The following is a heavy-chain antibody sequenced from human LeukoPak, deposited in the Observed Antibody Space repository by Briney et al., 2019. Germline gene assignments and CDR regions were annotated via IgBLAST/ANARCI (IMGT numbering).Heavy chain of an antibody. CDR1: GFTFSSYA. J-gene: IGHJ5*02. CDR3: ARAGSYFPHWFDP. CDR2: ISSNGGST. Sequence: GGSLRLSCAASGFTFSSYAMHWVRQAPGKGLEYVSAISSNGGSTYYANSVKGRFTISRDNSKNTLYLQMGSLRAEDMAVYYCARAGSYFPHWFDPWGQGTLVTVSS. D-gene: IGHD1-26*01. V-gene: IGHV3-64*01.